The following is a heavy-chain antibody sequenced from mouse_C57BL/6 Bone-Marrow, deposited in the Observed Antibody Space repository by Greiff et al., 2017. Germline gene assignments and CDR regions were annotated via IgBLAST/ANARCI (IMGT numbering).Heavy chain of an antibody. J-gene: IGHJ2*01. CDR2: IHPNSGST. CDR1: GYTFTSYW. CDR3: ARTYYDSTRDY. Sequence: QVQLQEPGAELVKPGASVKLSCKASGYTFTSYWMHWVKQRPGQGLEWIGMIHPNSGSTNYNEKFKSKATLTVDKSSSTAYMQLRSLTSEDSAVYYCARTYYDSTRDYWGQGTTLTVSS. V-gene: IGHV1-64*01. D-gene: IGHD1-1*01.